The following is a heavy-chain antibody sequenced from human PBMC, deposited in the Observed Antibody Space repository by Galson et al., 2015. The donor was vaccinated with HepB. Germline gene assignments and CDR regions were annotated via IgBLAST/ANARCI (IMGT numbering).Heavy chain of an antibody. V-gene: IGHV4-38-2*01. D-gene: IGHD6-13*01. Sequence: LSLTCAVSGYSIGNGYYWGWIRQPPGKGLEWIGSIYHSGSTYYNPSLKSRVTISIDTSKNQFSLKLSSVTAADTAVYYCARPRIAAAGYYFDYWGQGTLVTVSS. J-gene: IGHJ4*02. CDR1: GYSIGNGYY. CDR2: IYHSGST. CDR3: ARPRIAAAGYYFDY.